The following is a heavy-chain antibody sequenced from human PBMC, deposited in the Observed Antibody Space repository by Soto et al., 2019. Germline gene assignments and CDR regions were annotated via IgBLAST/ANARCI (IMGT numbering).Heavy chain of an antibody. J-gene: IGHJ6*02. Sequence: GGSLRLSCAASGFTFSSYAMSWVRQAPGKGLVWVSHIKNDGTTSYADSVEGRFTVSRDDAKNSFYLQMNSLRADDTAVYYCAKDRGEEGLKFLEWFGGMDVWGHGTTVTVSS. V-gene: IGHV3-74*01. CDR1: GFTFSSYA. D-gene: IGHD3-3*01. CDR2: IKNDGTT. CDR3: AKDRGEEGLKFLEWFGGMDV.